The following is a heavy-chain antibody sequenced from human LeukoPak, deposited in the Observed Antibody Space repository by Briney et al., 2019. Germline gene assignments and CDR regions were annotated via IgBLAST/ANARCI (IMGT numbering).Heavy chain of an antibody. J-gene: IGHJ4*02. Sequence: SETLSLTCGVSGGSISSTNWWTWVRQPPGEGLEWIGEVELSGRTNYNPPLESRVTISVDMSANHISLKLTSVTAADTAVYYCAREGGPYRPLDYSGQGTLVTVAS. V-gene: IGHV4-4*02. CDR1: GGSISSTNW. CDR2: VELSGRT. CDR3: AREGGPYRPLDY.